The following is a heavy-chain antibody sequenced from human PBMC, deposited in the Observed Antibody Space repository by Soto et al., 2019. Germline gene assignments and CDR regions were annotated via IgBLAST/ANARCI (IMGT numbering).Heavy chain of an antibody. D-gene: IGHD5-18*01. CDR1: GFTFISYA. CDR2: ISGSGGST. Sequence: GGSLRLSCAASGFTFISYAMRWVRQAPGKGLEWVSAISGSGGSTYYADSVKGRFTISRDNSKNTLYLQMNSLRAEDTAVYYCAKDPRYSYGDKGRWLDPWGQGTLVTVSS. V-gene: IGHV3-23*01. J-gene: IGHJ5*02. CDR3: AKDPRYSYGDKGRWLDP.